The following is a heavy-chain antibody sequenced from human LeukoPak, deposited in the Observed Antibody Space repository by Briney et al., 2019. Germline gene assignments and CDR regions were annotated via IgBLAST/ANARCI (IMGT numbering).Heavy chain of an antibody. J-gene: IGHJ1*01. CDR1: GFTFSSYA. V-gene: IGHV3-23*01. D-gene: IGHD1-1*01. Sequence: GGSLRLSCAASGFTFSSYAMSWVRQAQGKGLGWVSAISGSGGSTYYADSVKGRFTISRDNSKNTLYLQLNCLRAEDTAVYYCAKSRSGSSNWALQIVANWGQGPLVPVSS. CDR2: ISGSGGST. CDR3: AKSRSGSSNWALQIVAN.